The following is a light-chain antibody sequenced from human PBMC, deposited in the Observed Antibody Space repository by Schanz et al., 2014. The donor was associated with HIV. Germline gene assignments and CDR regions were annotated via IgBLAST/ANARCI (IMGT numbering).Light chain of an antibody. J-gene: IGLJ2*01. CDR2: DVS. CDR3: SSYTSSSSVV. Sequence: QSALTQPASVSGSLGQSITISCAGTTGDVGGYNYVSWYQQHPGKAPKVVIYDVSNRPSGVSNRFSGSKSGNTASLTISGLQAEDEADYYCSSYTSSSSVVFGGGTKLTVL. V-gene: IGLV2-14*03. CDR1: TGDVGGYNY.